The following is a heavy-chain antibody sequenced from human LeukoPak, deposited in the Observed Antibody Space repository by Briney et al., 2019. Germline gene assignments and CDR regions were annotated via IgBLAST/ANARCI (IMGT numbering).Heavy chain of an antibody. CDR3: ARYRGDYVWGDGFNY. CDR1: GGSINSSDYY. V-gene: IGHV4-39*01. Sequence: SETLSLTCTVSGGSINSSDYYWGWIRQPPGKGLEWIGSIYHSGSMYASLKSRVTISVDTSKNQFSLKLSSVTAADTAVYYCARYRGDYVWGDGFNYWGQGTLVTVSS. J-gene: IGHJ4*02. CDR2: IYHSGSM. D-gene: IGHD3-16*01.